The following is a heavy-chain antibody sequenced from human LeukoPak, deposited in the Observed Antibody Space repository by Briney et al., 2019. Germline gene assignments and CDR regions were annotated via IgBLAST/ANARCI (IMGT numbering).Heavy chain of an antibody. V-gene: IGHV4-34*01. Sequence: SETLSLTCAVYAESFSDYYWSWIRQPPGKGLEWIGEINHSGSTNYNPSLKSRVTISVDPSKNQFSLKLDSVTASDTAGYYCAKSNGYGLVDIWGQGTMVTVSS. D-gene: IGHD3-10*01. CDR3: AKSNGYGLVDI. CDR2: INHSGST. CDR1: AESFSDYY. J-gene: IGHJ3*02.